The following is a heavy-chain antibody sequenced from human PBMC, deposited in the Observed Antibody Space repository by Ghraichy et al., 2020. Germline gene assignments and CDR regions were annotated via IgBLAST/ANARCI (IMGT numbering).Heavy chain of an antibody. D-gene: IGHD2-2*01. J-gene: IGHJ4*02. Sequence: LSLTCAASEFTVSGNYMSWVRQAPGKGLEWVSVIFSGGSTYYADSVKGRFTISRDNSKNTLYLQMNSLRAEDTAVYYCAIDQLDYWGQGTLVTVSS. CDR2: IFSGGST. V-gene: IGHV3-66*01. CDR3: AIDQLDY. CDR1: EFTVSGNY.